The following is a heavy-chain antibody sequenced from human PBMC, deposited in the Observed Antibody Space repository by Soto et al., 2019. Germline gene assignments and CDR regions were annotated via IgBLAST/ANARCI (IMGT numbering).Heavy chain of an antibody. CDR2: VSANNGFT. CDR3: ARGGAARHLDS. CDR1: GYTFTNFA. Sequence: ASVKVSCKTSGYTFTNFALSWVRQAPGQGLEWIGFVSANNGFTHFAQKFQGRVSVRTDTSTSTVYLDLRSLSSDDTAVYYCARGGAARHLDSWGQGTPVTVSS. D-gene: IGHD6-6*01. V-gene: IGHV1-18*01. J-gene: IGHJ5*01.